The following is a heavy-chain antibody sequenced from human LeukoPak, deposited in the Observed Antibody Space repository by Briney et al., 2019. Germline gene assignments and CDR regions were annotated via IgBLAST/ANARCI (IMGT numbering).Heavy chain of an antibody. J-gene: IGHJ3*02. Sequence: PSETLSLTCTVSGGSISSSSYYWGWIRQPPGKGLEWIGSIYYSGSTYYNPSLKSRVTISVDTSKNQFSLKLSSVTAADTAVYYCARYEGYSGYVDAFDIWGQGTMVTVSS. D-gene: IGHD5-12*01. CDR1: GGSISSSSYY. CDR3: ARYEGYSGYVDAFDI. CDR2: IYYSGST. V-gene: IGHV4-39*07.